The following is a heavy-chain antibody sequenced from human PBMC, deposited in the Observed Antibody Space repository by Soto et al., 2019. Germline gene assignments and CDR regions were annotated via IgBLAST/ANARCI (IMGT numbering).Heavy chain of an antibody. D-gene: IGHD6-19*01. CDR1: GYSFTNYG. CDR2: ISAYNGDT. CDR3: ARDRGVAPPVAGNTHYYYYMDV. J-gene: IGHJ6*03. Sequence: QDQLVQSGGEVKKPGASVKVSCKASGYSFTNYGITWVRQAPGQGFEWMGRISAYNGDTNYAQKLQGRVTMTTDASTSTAYLELRSLRSDDTAVYYCARDRGVAPPVAGNTHYYYYMDVWGKGTTVTVSS. V-gene: IGHV1-18*01.